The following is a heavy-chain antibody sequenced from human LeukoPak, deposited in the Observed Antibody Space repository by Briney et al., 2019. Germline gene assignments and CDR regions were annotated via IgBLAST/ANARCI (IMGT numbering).Heavy chain of an antibody. CDR2: ISYDGSNK. D-gene: IGHD3-22*01. CDR1: GFTFSSYG. J-gene: IGHJ4*02. CDR3: AKDRYYYDSSGSIYFDY. V-gene: IGHV3-30*18. Sequence: GGSLRLSCAASGFTFSSYGMHWVRQAPGKGLEWVAVISYDGSNKYYADSVKGRFTISRDNSKNTLYLQMNSLRAEDTAVYYCAKDRYYYDSSGSIYFDYRGQGTLVTVSS.